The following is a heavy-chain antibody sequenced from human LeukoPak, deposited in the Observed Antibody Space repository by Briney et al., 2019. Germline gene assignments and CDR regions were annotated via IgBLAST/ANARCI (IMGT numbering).Heavy chain of an antibody. CDR3: AKAQYGPNPASFYYYGMDV. J-gene: IGHJ6*02. CDR1: GFTFSSYG. CDR2: ISYDGSNK. Sequence: GGSLRLSCAASGFTFSSYGMHWVRQAPGKGLEWVAVISYDGSNKYYADSVKGRFTISRGNSKNTLYLQMNSLRAEDTAVYYCAKAQYGPNPASFYYYGMDVWGQGTTVTVSS. D-gene: IGHD2/OR15-2a*01. V-gene: IGHV3-30*18.